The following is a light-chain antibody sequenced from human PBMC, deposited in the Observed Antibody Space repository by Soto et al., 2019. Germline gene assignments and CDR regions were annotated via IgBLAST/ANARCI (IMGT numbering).Light chain of an antibody. Sequence: QSVLTQPASVSWSPGQSITISCTGTSSDVGSYNLVSWYQQHPGKAPKLMIYEGSKRPSGVSSRFSGSKSGNTASLTISGLQAEDEADYYCCSYAGSSTPYVFGTGTKVTVL. J-gene: IGLJ1*01. CDR3: CSYAGSSTPYV. V-gene: IGLV2-23*01. CDR2: EGS. CDR1: SSDVGSYNL.